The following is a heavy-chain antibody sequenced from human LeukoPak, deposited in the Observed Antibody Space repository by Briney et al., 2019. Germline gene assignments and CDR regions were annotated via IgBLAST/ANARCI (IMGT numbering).Heavy chain of an antibody. V-gene: IGHV3-21*01. Sequence: GGSLRLSCAASGFTFSSYSMNWVRQAPGKGLEWVSSISSSSSYIYYADSVKGRFTISRDNAKNSLYLQMNSLRAEDTAVYYCARRGLDIVVVPAALDYWGQGTLVTVPS. CDR1: GFTFSSYS. CDR3: ARRGLDIVVVPAALDY. D-gene: IGHD2-2*01. CDR2: ISSSSSYI. J-gene: IGHJ4*02.